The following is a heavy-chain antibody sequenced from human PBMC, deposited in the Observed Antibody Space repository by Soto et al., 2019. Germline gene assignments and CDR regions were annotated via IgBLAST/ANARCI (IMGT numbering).Heavy chain of an antibody. D-gene: IGHD5-12*01. J-gene: IGHJ4*02. CDR1: VYSLTIDR. Sequence: SVKRSCTTSVYSLTIDRSSWLIHAPGQGLGWMGWISAYNGNTNYAQKLQGRVTMTTDTSTSTAYMGLRSLRSDDTAVYYCGSSLEGYSGYDFRFWGQGPLVTASS. CDR3: GSSLEGYSGYDFRF. CDR2: ISAYNGNT. V-gene: IGHV1-18*01.